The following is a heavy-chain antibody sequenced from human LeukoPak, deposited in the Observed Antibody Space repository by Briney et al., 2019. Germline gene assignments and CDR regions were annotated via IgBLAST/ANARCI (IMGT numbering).Heavy chain of an antibody. CDR3: ARRVSSLDAFDI. V-gene: IGHV4-39*01. Sequence: PSETLSLTCTVSGGSISSSNYYWGWIRQPPGKGLEWIGNVYYGGNTYNNPSLKSRVTMSVDTSKNQFSLKLNSVTAADTAIYYCARRVSSLDAFDIWGQGTMVTVSS. D-gene: IGHD2-15*01. CDR1: GGSISSSNYY. CDR2: VYYGGNT. J-gene: IGHJ3*02.